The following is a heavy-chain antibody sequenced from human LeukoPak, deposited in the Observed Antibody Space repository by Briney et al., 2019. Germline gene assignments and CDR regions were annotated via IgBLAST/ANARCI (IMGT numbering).Heavy chain of an antibody. CDR3: ARYSTAGWYYFDY. D-gene: IGHD6-13*01. CDR1: GFTFSSYG. J-gene: IGHJ4*02. CDR2: IWYDGSDN. V-gene: IGHV3-33*01. Sequence: GWSLRLSCAASGFTFSSYGMHWVRQAPGKGLEWVAVIWYDGSDNYYADSVKGRFTISRDNSKNTLYLQMNSLRAEDTAVYYCARYSTAGWYYFDYWGQGTLVTVSS.